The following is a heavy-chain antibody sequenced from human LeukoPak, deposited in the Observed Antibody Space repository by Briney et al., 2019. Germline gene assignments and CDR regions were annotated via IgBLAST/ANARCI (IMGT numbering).Heavy chain of an antibody. CDR1: GFTFNNYA. Sequence: PGGSLRLSCVASGFTFNNYAMNWVRQAPGKGLEWVSVIYSGGSTYYADSVKGRFTISRDNSKNTLYLQMNSLRAEDTAVYYCARGRGSSFTTPYWGQGTLVTVSS. V-gene: IGHV3-53*01. CDR2: IYSGGST. CDR3: ARGRGSSFTTPY. J-gene: IGHJ4*02. D-gene: IGHD6-13*01.